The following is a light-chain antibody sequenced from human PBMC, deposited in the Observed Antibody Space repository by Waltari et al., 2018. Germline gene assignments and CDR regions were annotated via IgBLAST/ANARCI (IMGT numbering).Light chain of an antibody. CDR2: GAS. CDR1: QSIGTH. Sequence: VMTQSPATLSVSPGDRATLPCRASQSIGTHLAWYQQNSGQPPRLLIYGASIRATGIPARFSGSGSGTEFTLTISTLQSEDFAVYYCQQYNNWPSFTFGPGTKVDVK. CDR3: QQYNNWPSFT. J-gene: IGKJ3*01. V-gene: IGKV3-15*01.